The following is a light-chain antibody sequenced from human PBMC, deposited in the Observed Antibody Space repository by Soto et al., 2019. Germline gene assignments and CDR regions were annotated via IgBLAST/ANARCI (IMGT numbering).Light chain of an antibody. Sequence: DIPMTQSPSSLSVSVGERVTITCRASQPIANWLAWYQQRPGHAPELLIHGASTLHSGVPPRFSGTGYGTDFTLTITSLQPEDLATYFCQQASNPPYTFGQGTKLEI. V-gene: IGKV1-12*01. J-gene: IGKJ2*01. CDR3: QQASNPPYT. CDR2: GAS. CDR1: QPIANW.